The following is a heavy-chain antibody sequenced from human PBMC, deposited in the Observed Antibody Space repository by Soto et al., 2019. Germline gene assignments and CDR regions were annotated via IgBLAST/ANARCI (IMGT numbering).Heavy chain of an antibody. CDR3: VRGDVFDI. V-gene: IGHV4-4*07. CDR1: DGSISGYY. Sequence: QLHLQESGPGLVKPSETLSLRCTVSDGSISGYYWSWVRQPGGKGLEWIGRIYSTGNANYNPSLKHRVTMSVDTSQNRFSLELTSVTAADTAMYYCVRGDVFDIWGRGIEVTVSS. CDR2: IYSTGNA. D-gene: IGHD3-10*01. J-gene: IGHJ3*02.